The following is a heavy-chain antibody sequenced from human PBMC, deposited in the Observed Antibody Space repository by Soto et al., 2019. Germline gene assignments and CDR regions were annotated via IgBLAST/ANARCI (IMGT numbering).Heavy chain of an antibody. CDR2: TVPITLST. CDR3: ARDRSGITGKTRNIYPMDV. D-gene: IGHD6-13*01. Sequence: QVQLVQSASEVKKPGSSVRVSCKASGGTLSSYAISWVRQAPGQGLDWVGGTVPITLSTHNSQKFQGRVIITADEATNTVYMALSTLRPEDTAVYYCARDRSGITGKTRNIYPMDVWGQGTTVTVSS. CDR1: GGTLSSYA. V-gene: IGHV1-69*01. J-gene: IGHJ6*02.